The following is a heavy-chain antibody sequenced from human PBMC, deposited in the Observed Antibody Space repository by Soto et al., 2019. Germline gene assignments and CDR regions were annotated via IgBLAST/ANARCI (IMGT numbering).Heavy chain of an antibody. CDR2: IYPGDSDT. J-gene: IGHJ6*02. CDR3: ARQGVSYYYGMDV. D-gene: IGHD2-8*01. CDR1: GYSFTSYW. Sequence: HGESLKISCKGSGYSFTSYWIGWVRQMPGKGLEWMGIIYPGDSDTRYSPSFQGQVTISADKSISTAYLQWSSLKASDTAMYYCARQGVSYYYGMDVWGQGTTVTVSS. V-gene: IGHV5-51*01.